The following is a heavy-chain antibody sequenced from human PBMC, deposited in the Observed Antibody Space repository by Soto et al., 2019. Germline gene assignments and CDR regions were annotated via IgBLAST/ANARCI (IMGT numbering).Heavy chain of an antibody. CDR2: IYYSGST. J-gene: IGHJ4*02. CDR3: ASFHYYDQYY. D-gene: IGHD3-22*01. CDR1: GGSISSSSYY. Sequence: PSETLSLTCTVSGGSISSSSYYWGWIRQPPGKGLEWIGSIYYSGSTYYNPSLKSRVTISVDTSKNQFSLKLSSVTAADTAVYYCASFHYYDQYYWGQGTLVTVSS. V-gene: IGHV4-39*01.